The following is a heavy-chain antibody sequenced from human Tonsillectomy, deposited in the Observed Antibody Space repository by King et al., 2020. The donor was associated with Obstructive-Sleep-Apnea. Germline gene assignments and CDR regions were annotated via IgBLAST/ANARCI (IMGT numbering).Heavy chain of an antibody. V-gene: IGHV3-30*02. CDR3: AKDSADYVGGTLDY. D-gene: IGHD4-23*01. CDR2: IRYDASNK. J-gene: IGHJ4*02. CDR1: GFTFSSYG. Sequence: VQLVESGGGVVQPGRSLRLSCAASGFTFSSYGMHWVRQAPGKGLEWVAFIRYDASNKYYEDSVKGRFSISRDNSKNTLYLQMNSLRAEDTAVYYCAKDSADYVGGTLDYWGQGTLVTVSS.